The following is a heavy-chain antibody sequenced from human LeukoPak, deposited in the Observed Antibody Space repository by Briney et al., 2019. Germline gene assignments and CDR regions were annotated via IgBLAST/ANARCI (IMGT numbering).Heavy chain of an antibody. J-gene: IGHJ4*02. CDR2: FDPEDGET. CDR1: GYTLTELS. D-gene: IGHD5-18*01. Sequence: ASVKVSCKVSGYTLTELSMHWVRQAPGKGLEWMGGFDPEDGETIYAQKFQGRVTMIEDTSTDTAYMELSSLRSEDTAVYYCARDTALYYFDYWGQGTLVTVSS. V-gene: IGHV1-24*01. CDR3: ARDTALYYFDY.